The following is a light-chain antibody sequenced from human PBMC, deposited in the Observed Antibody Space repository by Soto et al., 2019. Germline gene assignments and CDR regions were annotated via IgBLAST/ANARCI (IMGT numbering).Light chain of an antibody. Sequence: ETMMPQSPDPVSVSVGERSTLSCRASQSLRSSLAWYQQKPGQAPRLLIYDASTRATGIPARFSGSGSGTDFTLTISGLQSEDFAVYYCQQYNNWPQTFGQGTKVDTK. J-gene: IGKJ1*01. CDR3: QQYNNWPQT. CDR1: QSLRSS. V-gene: IGKV3-15*01. CDR2: DAS.